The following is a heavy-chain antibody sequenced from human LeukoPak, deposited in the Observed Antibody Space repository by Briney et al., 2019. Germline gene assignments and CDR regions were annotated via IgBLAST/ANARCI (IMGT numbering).Heavy chain of an antibody. CDR3: ARRRGFVAVAGTEPFDY. Sequence: GRSLRLSCAASGFTFDDYAMHWVRQAPGKGLEWVSGISWNSGSIGYADSVKGRFTISRDNAENSLYLQMNSLRAEDTALYYCARRRGFVAVAGTEPFDYWGQGTLVTVSS. CDR2: ISWNSGSI. CDR1: GFTFDDYA. J-gene: IGHJ4*02. V-gene: IGHV3-9*01. D-gene: IGHD6-19*01.